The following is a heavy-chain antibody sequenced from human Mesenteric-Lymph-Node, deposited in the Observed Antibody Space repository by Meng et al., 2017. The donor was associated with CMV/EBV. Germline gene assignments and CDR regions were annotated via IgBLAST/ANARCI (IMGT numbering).Heavy chain of an antibody. CDR3: ARGAVFGVGYYGMDV. Sequence: SETLSLTCTVSGGSISSGSYYWGWIRQPPGKGLEWIGSISYIGSTDHDPSLKSRVTISVDTSKNQFSLRLRSVTAADTAVYYCARGAVFGVGYYGMDVWGQGTTVTVSS. D-gene: IGHD3-3*01. CDR1: GGSISSGSYY. J-gene: IGHJ6*02. V-gene: IGHV4-39*07. CDR2: ISYIGST.